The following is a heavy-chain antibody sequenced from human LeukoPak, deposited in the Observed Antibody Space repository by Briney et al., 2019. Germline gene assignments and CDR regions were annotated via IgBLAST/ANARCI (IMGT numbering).Heavy chain of an antibody. J-gene: IGHJ4*02. V-gene: IGHV3-7*01. Sequence: GGSLRLSCAASGFTFSSYWMSWVRQAPGKGLEWVANIKQDRSEKYYVDSVKGRSTISRDNAKNSLYLQMNSLRAEDTAVYYCAREKVAWNDDYSDYWGQGTLVTVSS. D-gene: IGHD1-1*01. CDR1: GFTFSSYW. CDR3: AREKVAWNDDYSDY. CDR2: IKQDRSEK.